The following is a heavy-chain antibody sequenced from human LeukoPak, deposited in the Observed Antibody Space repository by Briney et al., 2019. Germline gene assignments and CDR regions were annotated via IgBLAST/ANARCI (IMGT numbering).Heavy chain of an antibody. CDR3: ARVDTAMAYFDY. J-gene: IGHJ4*02. CDR1: GGTFSSYA. D-gene: IGHD5-18*01. CDR2: IITIFGTA. Sequence: GSSVKVSCKASGGTFSSYAISWVRQAPGQGLEWMGGIITIFGTANYAQKFQGRVTITAEESTRTGYMELSSLRSEDTAVYYCARVDTAMAYFDYWGQGTLVTVSS. V-gene: IGHV1-69*01.